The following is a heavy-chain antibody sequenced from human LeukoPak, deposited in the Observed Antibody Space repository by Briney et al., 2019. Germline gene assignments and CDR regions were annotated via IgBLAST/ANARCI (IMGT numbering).Heavy chain of an antibody. J-gene: IGHJ4*02. CDR3: FREGGD. Sequence: GGSLRLSCAASGFTFSGHWMSWVRQAPGKGLEWVASIRQDGSEKHYVDSVEGRFTISRDNAKNTLYLQMNSLRAEDTAVYYCFREGGDWGQGTLVTVSS. CDR1: GFTFSGHW. V-gene: IGHV3-7*01. CDR2: IRQDGSEK. D-gene: IGHD3-10*01.